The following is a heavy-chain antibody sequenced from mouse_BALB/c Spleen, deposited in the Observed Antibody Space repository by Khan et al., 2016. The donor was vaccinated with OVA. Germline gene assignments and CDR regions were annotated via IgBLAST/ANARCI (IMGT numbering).Heavy chain of an antibody. Sequence: QIQLVQSGAELARPGASVKLSYKAAGYTFTDYYINWVKQRTGQGLEWIGEISPGSGDTYYNEKFKGKATLTADKSSSTVYMQLSSLTAEASAVYCCARRNYFGYTFAYWGQGTLVTVSA. J-gene: IGHJ3*01. CDR2: ISPGSGDT. CDR3: ARRNYFGYTFAY. V-gene: IGHV1-77*01. CDR1: GYTFTDYY. D-gene: IGHD1-2*01.